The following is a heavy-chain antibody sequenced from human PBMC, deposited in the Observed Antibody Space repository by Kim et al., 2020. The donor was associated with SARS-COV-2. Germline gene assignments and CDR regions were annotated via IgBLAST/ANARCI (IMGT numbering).Heavy chain of an antibody. V-gene: IGHV4-4*02. CDR2: IYHSGNT. CDR3: ARALAGPRSIY. Sequence: SETLSLTCAVSGGSISSSNWWTWVRQPPGKGLEWIGEIYHSGNTNYNPSLKSRVTISLDKSENQFSLKLTSVTAADTAVYYCARALAGPRSIYWGQGTPGTLFS. CDR1: GGSISSSNW. J-gene: IGHJ4*02.